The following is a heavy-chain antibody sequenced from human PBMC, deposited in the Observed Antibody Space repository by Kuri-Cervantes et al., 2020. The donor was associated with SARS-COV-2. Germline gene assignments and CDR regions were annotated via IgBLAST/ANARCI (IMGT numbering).Heavy chain of an antibody. V-gene: IGHV4-38-2*02. D-gene: IGHD4/OR15-4a*01. CDR1: GYSTSSGYY. J-gene: IGHJ6*03. CDR3: ARDLPSDYTYYYYYMDV. CDR2: IYTSGST. Sequence: GSLRLSCTVSGYSTSSGYYWGWIRQPPGKGLEWIGRIYTSGSTNYNPSLKSRVTMSVDTSKNQFSLKLSSVTAADTAVYYCARDLPSDYTYYYYYMDVWGKGTTVTVSS.